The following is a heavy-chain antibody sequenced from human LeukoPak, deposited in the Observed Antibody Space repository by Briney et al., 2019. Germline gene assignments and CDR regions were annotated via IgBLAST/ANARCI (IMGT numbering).Heavy chain of an antibody. V-gene: IGHV4-38-2*02. CDR1: GYSISSGYY. J-gene: IGHJ6*02. CDR3: ARDLYGDYYYYGMDV. CDR2: IYHSGST. D-gene: IGHD4-17*01. Sequence: SETLSLTCTVSGYSISSGYYWGWIRQPPGKGLEWIGYIYHSGSTYYNPSLKSRVTISVDTSKNQFSLKLSSVAAADTAVYYCARDLYGDYYYYGMDVWGQGTTVTVSS.